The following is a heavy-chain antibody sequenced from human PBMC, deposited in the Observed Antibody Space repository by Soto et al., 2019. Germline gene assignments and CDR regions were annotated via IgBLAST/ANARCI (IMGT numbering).Heavy chain of an antibody. CDR3: ARGITSGHPQYFQH. V-gene: IGHV1-3*01. Sequence: ASVKVSCKASGYTFTIDVMHWVRQAPGQRLEWMGWINAGNGNTKYSQDFQGRVTITRDTSASTAYMEVSSLRSEDTAVYYCARGITSGHPQYFQHWGQGTLVTVSS. D-gene: IGHD2-8*01. CDR1: GYTFTIDV. J-gene: IGHJ1*01. CDR2: INAGNGNT.